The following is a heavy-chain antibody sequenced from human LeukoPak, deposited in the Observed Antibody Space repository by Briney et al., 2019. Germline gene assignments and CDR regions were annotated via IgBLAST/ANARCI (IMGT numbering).Heavy chain of an antibody. CDR2: IYYSGST. V-gene: IGHV4-59*01. Sequence: PSETLSLTCNVSGDSMDRYYWSWIRQPPGKALEWIGYIYYSGSTNYNPSLKSRVTISVDTSKNQFSLKLSSVTAADTAVYYCARDHYGSGSSDYWGQGTLVTVSS. D-gene: IGHD3-10*01. J-gene: IGHJ4*02. CDR1: GDSMDRYY. CDR3: ARDHYGSGSSDY.